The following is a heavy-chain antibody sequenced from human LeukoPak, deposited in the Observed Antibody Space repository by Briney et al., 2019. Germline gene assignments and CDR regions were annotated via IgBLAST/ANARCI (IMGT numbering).Heavy chain of an antibody. D-gene: IGHD3-16*02. V-gene: IGHV3-23*01. CDR1: GFTFSIYG. J-gene: IGHJ4*02. CDR3: AKAKMITFGGVIVLPDY. Sequence: GGTLRLSCAASGFTFSIYGMTWVRQAPGKGLEWVSGISGSGGHTYYAVSVQGRFTISRDNSKNTLYLQMNSLRAEDTAVYYCAKAKMITFGGVIVLPDYWGQGTLVTVSS. CDR2: ISGSGGHT.